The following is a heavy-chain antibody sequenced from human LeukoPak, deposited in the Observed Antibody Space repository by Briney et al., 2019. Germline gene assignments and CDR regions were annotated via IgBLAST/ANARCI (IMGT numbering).Heavy chain of an antibody. Sequence: GGSLRLSCAASGFTFSSYGMHWVRQAPGKGLEWVAFIRYDGSNKYYADSVKGRFTISRDNSKNTLYLQMNSLRAEDTAVYYCAKMAAASIDYFDYWGQGTLVTVSS. CDR3: AKMAAASIDYFDY. CDR2: IRYDGSNK. CDR1: GFTFSSYG. J-gene: IGHJ4*02. V-gene: IGHV3-30*02. D-gene: IGHD6-13*01.